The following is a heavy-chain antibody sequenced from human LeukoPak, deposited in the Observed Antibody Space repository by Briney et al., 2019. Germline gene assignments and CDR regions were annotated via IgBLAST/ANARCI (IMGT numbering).Heavy chain of an antibody. CDR3: ARDLRMTTVTMNY. CDR2: INAGNGNT. Sequence: ASVKVSCKASGYTFTSYAMHWVRQAPGQRLEWMGWINAGNGNTKYSQKFQGRVTITRDTSASTAYMELRSLRSDDTAVYYCARDLRMTTVTMNYWGQGTLVTVSS. D-gene: IGHD4-17*01. J-gene: IGHJ4*02. CDR1: GYTFTSYA. V-gene: IGHV1-3*01.